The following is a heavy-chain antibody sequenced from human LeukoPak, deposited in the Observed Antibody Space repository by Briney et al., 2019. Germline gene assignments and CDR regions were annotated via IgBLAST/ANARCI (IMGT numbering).Heavy chain of an antibody. CDR2: ISSDSATK. Sequence: GGSLRLSCAASGFTFSNYNMNWVRQAPGKGLEWVSYISSDSATKYYADSVKGRFTISRDNAKDSLYLQMNSLRAEDTAVYYWARGDSGSKDWGQGTLVTVSS. D-gene: IGHD5-12*01. CDR1: GFTFSNYN. CDR3: ARGDSGSKD. J-gene: IGHJ4*02. V-gene: IGHV3-48*01.